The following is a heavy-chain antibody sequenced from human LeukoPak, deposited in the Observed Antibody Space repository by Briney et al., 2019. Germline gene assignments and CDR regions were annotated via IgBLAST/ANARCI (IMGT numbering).Heavy chain of an antibody. J-gene: IGHJ6*02. CDR2: ISAYNGNT. D-gene: IGHD3-22*01. V-gene: IGHV1-18*01. CDR3: ARDEWAGYYDSSGYADGMDV. Sequence: GASVKVPCKASGYTFTSYGISWVRRAPGQGLEWMGWISAYNGNTNYAQKLQGRVTMTTDTSTSTAYMELRSLRSDDTAVYYCARDEWAGYYDSSGYADGMDVWGQGTTVTVSS. CDR1: GYTFTSYG.